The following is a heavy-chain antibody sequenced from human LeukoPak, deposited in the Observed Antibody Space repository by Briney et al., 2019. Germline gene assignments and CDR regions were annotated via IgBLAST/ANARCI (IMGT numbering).Heavy chain of an antibody. J-gene: IGHJ4*02. Sequence: ASVKVSCTASGYTSTSYDFNWVRQATGQRPEWMGWMSPNSGDTGYAQKFQDRVTMTRNTSISTAYMELSSLRSDDTAVYYCARGPPNWGYDYWGPGTLVTVSS. CDR1: GYTSTSYD. CDR2: MSPNSGDT. D-gene: IGHD7-27*01. CDR3: ARGPPNWGYDY. V-gene: IGHV1-8*01.